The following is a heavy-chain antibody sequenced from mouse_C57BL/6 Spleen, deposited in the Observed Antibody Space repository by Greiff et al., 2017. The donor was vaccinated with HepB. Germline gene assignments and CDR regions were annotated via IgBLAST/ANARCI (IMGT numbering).Heavy chain of an antibody. Sequence: EVQLVESGEGLVKPGGSLKLSCAASGFTFSSYAMSWVRQTPEKRLEWVAYISSGGDYIYYADTVKGRFTISRDNARNTLYLQMSSLNAEDTAMYYCTRDHDYDDYYFDYWGQGTTLTVSS. CDR1: GFTFSSYA. J-gene: IGHJ2*01. CDR3: TRDHDYDDYYFDY. CDR2: ISSGGDYI. V-gene: IGHV5-9-1*02. D-gene: IGHD2-4*01.